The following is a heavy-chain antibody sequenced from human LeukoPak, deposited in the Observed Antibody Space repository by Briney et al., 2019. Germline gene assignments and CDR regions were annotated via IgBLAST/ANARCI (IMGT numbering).Heavy chain of an antibody. J-gene: IGHJ2*01. Sequence: PGGSLRLSCAPSGFTFNNYAMSWVRQAPGKGLEWVSAISPSGGSTYFADSVRGRFTISRDNSKNTVYVQMNSLRAEDTAVYYCARLRWEVTHYWYFDLWGRGTLVTVSS. D-gene: IGHD4-23*01. CDR3: ARLRWEVTHYWYFDL. V-gene: IGHV3-23*01. CDR1: GFTFNNYA. CDR2: ISPSGGST.